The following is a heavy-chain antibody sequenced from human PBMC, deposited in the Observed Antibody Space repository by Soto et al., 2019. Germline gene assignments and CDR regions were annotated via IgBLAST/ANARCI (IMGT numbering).Heavy chain of an antibody. V-gene: IGHV1-58*01. CDR2: IVVGSGNT. CDR3: AAVGLSDPDIVVVPAAMGVDY. CDR1: GFTFTSSA. Sequence: SVKVSCKASGFTFTSSAVQWVRQARGQRLEWIGWIVVGSGNTNYAQKFQERVTITRDMSTSTAYMELSSLRSEDTAVYYCAAVGLSDPDIVVVPAAMGVDYWGQGTLVTVSS. D-gene: IGHD2-2*01. J-gene: IGHJ4*02.